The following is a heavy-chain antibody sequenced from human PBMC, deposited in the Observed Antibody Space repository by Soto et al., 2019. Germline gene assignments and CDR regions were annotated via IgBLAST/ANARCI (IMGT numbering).Heavy chain of an antibody. CDR3: ARRYGWAKDYYYYYMDV. CDR1: GFTFSSYG. J-gene: IGHJ6*03. V-gene: IGHV3-33*01. CDR2: IWYDGSNK. Sequence: GGSLRLSCAASGFTFSSYGMHWVRQAPGKGLEWVAVIWYDGSNKYYADSVKGRFTISRDNSKNTLYLQMNSLRAEDTVVYYCARRYGWAKDYYYYYMDVWGKGTTVTVSS. D-gene: IGHD3-16*01.